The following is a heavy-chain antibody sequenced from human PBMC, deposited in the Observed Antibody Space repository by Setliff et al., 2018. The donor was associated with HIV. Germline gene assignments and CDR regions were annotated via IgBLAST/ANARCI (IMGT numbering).Heavy chain of an antibody. V-gene: IGHV1-18*04. J-gene: IGHJ5*01. CDR3: ASDAVSGYDWKWFDS. CDR2: IDVNKGNT. D-gene: IGHD5-12*01. CDR1: GYIFLGYD. Sequence: ASVKVSCKASGYIFLGYDISWVRQAPGQGLEWMGWIDVNKGNTNYAEKFQGRVTMTSDTSTYTVYMELSGLTSDDTAFYYCASDAVSGYDWKWFDSWGQGTLVTVSS.